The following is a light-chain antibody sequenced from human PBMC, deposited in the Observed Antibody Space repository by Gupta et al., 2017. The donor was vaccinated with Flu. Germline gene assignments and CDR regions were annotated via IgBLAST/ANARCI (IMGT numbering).Light chain of an antibody. J-gene: IGKJ3*01. CDR2: GGS. CDR1: QSVSSSY. Sequence: EIVLSHSPGTLSLSPGERATLPCRASQSVSSSYLAWYQQKPGQAPRLISYGGSSRATGIPDKISGSGSLADITLTINRLEPEAVAVYYCQDECNSPYTFGHGTKVDIK. CDR3: QDECNSPYT. V-gene: IGKV3-20*01.